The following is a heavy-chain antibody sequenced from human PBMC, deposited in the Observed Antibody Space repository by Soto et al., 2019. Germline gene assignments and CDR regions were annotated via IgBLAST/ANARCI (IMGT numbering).Heavy chain of an antibody. CDR3: ASGDHLDY. CDR2: IKQGGKEM. V-gene: IGHV3-7*03. CDR1: RYTFSFDW. Sequence: EVQLVDSGGGLVQPGGSLRLSCEASRYTFSFDWMTWVRQAPGKGPEWVASIKQGGKEMYYMDSVKGRFTISRDSVKNSVFLQMDSLRAEDTAVYYCASGDHLDYWGQGTLVPVSS. J-gene: IGHJ4*02.